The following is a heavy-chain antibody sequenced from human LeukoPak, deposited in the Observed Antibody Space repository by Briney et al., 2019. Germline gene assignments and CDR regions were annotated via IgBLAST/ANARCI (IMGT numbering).Heavy chain of an antibody. D-gene: IGHD5-18*01. V-gene: IGHV4-34*01. J-gene: IGHJ4*02. CDR3: ARAGLYVDTAMAYFDY. Sequence: SETLSLTCAVYGGSFSGYYWSWIRQPPGKGLEWIGEINHSGSTNYNPSLKSRVTISVDTSKNQFSLKLSSVTAADTAVYYCARAGLYVDTAMAYFDYWGQGTLVTVSS. CDR2: INHSGST. CDR1: GGSFSGYY.